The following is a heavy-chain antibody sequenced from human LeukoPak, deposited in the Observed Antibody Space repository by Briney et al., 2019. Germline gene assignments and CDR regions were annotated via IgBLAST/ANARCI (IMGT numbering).Heavy chain of an antibody. V-gene: IGHV2-5*02. CDR2: LYWDDDK. D-gene: IGHD1-14*01. Sequence: SGPTLVNPTQTLTLTFTFSGFSLSTSGPGVGWIRQPPGKALEWLPLLYWDDDKRYSPSLKSRVTITKDTSKNQVVLRMTNMDPVDTATYYCARRQTTLGSAFDIWGQGTMVTVSS. J-gene: IGHJ3*02. CDR1: GFSLSTSGPG. CDR3: ARRQTTLGSAFDI.